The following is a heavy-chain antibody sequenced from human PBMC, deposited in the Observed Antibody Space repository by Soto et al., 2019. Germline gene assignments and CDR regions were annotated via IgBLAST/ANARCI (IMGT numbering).Heavy chain of an antibody. CDR3: ASAPDGELSISGFDP. Sequence: SETLSLTCTVSGGSISSSSYYWGWIRQPPGKGLEWIGSIYYSGSTYYNPSLKSRVTISVDTSKNQFSLKLSSVTAADTAVYYCASAPDGELSISGFDPWGQGTLVTVSS. CDR2: IYYSGST. CDR1: GGSISSSSYY. J-gene: IGHJ5*02. D-gene: IGHD3-10*01. V-gene: IGHV4-39*01.